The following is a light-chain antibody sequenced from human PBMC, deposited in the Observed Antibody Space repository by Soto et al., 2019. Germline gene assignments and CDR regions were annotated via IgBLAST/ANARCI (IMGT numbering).Light chain of an antibody. CDR2: GAS. Sequence: EIVLTQSPGTLSLSPGERATLSCRASQSVSSSYLAWYQQKPGQPPRLLIYGASSRATGIPDRFSSSGSGTDFTLTISRLEPEDFAVFYCQQYGSSPWTFGQGTKVDIK. CDR1: QSVSSSY. J-gene: IGKJ1*01. CDR3: QQYGSSPWT. V-gene: IGKV3-20*01.